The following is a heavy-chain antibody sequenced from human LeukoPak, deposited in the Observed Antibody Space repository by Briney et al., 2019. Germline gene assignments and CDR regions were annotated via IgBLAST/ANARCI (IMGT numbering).Heavy chain of an antibody. CDR3: ARGGLRWLQLRFGY. CDR1: GYTFTSYD. V-gene: IGHV1-8*01. J-gene: IGHJ4*02. D-gene: IGHD5-24*01. Sequence: ASVKVSCKASGYTFTSYDINWVRQATGQGLEWMGWMNPNSGNTGYAQKFQGRVTMTRNTSISTAYIELSSLRSEDTAVYYCARGGLRWLQLRFGYWGQGTLVTVSS. CDR2: MNPNSGNT.